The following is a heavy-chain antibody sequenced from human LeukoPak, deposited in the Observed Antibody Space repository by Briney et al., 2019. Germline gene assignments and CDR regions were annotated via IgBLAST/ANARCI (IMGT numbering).Heavy chain of an antibody. CDR2: INHSGST. V-gene: IGHV4-34*01. D-gene: IGHD3-10*01. CDR3: ARDYYGSGSYKY. J-gene: IGHJ4*02. Sequence: PSETLSLTCAVYGGSFSGYYWSWIRQPPGKGLEWIGEINHSGSTNYNPSLKSRVTISVDTSKNQFSLKLSSVTAADTAVYYRARDYYGSGSYKYWGQGTLVTVSS. CDR1: GGSFSGYY.